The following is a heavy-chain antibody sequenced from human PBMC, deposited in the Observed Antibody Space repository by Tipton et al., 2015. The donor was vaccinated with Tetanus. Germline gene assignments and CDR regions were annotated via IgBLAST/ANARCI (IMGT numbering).Heavy chain of an antibody. Sequence: SLRLSCAASGFTFSDYYMSWIRQAPGKGLEWLSYISSGGTTIHYADSVKGRFIISSDNAKYSLFLQMVSLRVEDQAVYFCASEAGFKDGRGRYRVPVFILWGQGEVVTASS. J-gene: IGHJ3*01. CDR2: ISSGGTTI. CDR1: GFTFSDYY. V-gene: IGHV3-11*01. D-gene: IGHD3-16*02. CDR3: ASEAGFKDGRGRYRVPVFIL.